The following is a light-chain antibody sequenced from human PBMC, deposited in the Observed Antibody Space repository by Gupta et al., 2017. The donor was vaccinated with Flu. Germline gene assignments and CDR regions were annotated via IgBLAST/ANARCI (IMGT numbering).Light chain of an antibody. CDR2: EDS. V-gene: IGLV3-10*01. J-gene: IGLJ2*01. Sequence: SYELTPPPSVSVSPGQTARITCSGDALPKKYAFWYQQKSGQAPVLIIYEDSTRPSGIPERISGSNSATVATLTISGAQVEDEADYFCFSTDSNGHAIFGGGTKLTVL. CDR1: ALPKKY. CDR3: FSTDSNGHAI.